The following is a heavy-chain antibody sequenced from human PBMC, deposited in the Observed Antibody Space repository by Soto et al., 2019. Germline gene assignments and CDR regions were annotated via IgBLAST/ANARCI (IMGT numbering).Heavy chain of an antibody. J-gene: IGHJ4*02. CDR2: ISAHNGNT. Sequence: QVHLVQSGAEVKKPGASVKVSCKASGYTFTSYGITWVRQAPGQGLEWMGWISAHNGNTDYAQKLQGRVIVTRDTSTSTAYMDLRSLRSDDTAVYYCARGMYGDYWGQGALVTVSS. V-gene: IGHV1-18*01. CDR1: GYTFTSYG. CDR3: ARGMYGDY. D-gene: IGHD2-8*01.